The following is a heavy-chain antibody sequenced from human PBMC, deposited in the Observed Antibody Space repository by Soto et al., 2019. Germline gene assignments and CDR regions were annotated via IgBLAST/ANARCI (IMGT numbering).Heavy chain of an antibody. CDR1: GVSFNNNG. CDR2: VSPPFRTS. V-gene: IGHV1-69*01. CDR3: ARVLYYGSGSYSPYGMDA. Sequence: QVQLVQSGAEVKKPGSSAKVSCKTSGVSFNNNGIGWVRQAPGHGLEWMGGVSPPFRTSNYARKFQGRISITADASTGTVNMELSSLTSEATAQYYCARVLYYGSGSYSPYGMDAWGQGTTVTVSS. J-gene: IGHJ6*02. D-gene: IGHD3-10*01.